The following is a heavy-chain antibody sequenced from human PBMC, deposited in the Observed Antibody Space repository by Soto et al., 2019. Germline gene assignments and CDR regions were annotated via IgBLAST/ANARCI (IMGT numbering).Heavy chain of an antibody. D-gene: IGHD6-6*01. J-gene: IGHJ4*02. CDR2: ISYDGSNK. CDR3: AKDWSPTWGSSPCYFDY. V-gene: IGHV3-30*18. Sequence: QVQLVESGGSVVQPGRSLRLSCAASGFTFSSYGMHWVRQAPGKGLEWVAVISYDGSNKYYADSVKGRFTISRDNSKNTLYLQMNSLRAEDTAVYYCAKDWSPTWGSSPCYFDYWGQGTLVTVSS. CDR1: GFTFSSYG.